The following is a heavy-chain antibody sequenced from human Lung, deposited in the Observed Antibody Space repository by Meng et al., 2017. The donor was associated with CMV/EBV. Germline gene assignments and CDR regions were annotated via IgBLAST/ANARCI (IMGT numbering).Heavy chain of an antibody. J-gene: IGHJ4*02. CDR3: ARDIVVLPAATYFDY. D-gene: IGHD2-2*01. Sequence: ASVXVSCKASGYSFTAYYIHWVRQAPGQGLEWIGWISPNSGGTNYARRFQGRVTLTRDTSISTVYMELRRLTSDDTAVYFCARDIVVLPAATYFDYWGQGTLVTVSS. CDR1: GYSFTAYY. CDR2: ISPNSGGT. V-gene: IGHV1-2*02.